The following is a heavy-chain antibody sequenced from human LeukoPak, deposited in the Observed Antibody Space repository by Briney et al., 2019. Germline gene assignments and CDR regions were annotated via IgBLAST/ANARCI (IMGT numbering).Heavy chain of an antibody. CDR1: GGSFSGYY. J-gene: IGHJ4*02. CDR3: ASNTGTVFDY. Sequence: PSETLSLTCAVYGGSFSGYYWSWLRQPPGKGLEWIGEINHSGSTEYNPSLRSRVTISLDMSKHQFSLNLTSVTAADTAVYYCASNTGTVFDYWGQGALVTVSS. V-gene: IGHV4-34*01. CDR2: INHSGST. D-gene: IGHD7-27*01.